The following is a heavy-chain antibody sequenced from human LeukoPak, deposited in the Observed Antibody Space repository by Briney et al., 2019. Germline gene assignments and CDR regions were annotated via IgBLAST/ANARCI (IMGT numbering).Heavy chain of an antibody. CDR1: GGSISSYY. D-gene: IGHD1-26*01. J-gene: IGHJ4*02. V-gene: IGHV4-59*01. CDR3: ASGWEGAFAFDY. Sequence: SETLSLTCTVSGGSISSYYWSWIRQPPGKGLEWIGYIYYSGSTNYNPSLKSRVTISVDKCKNQFSLKLSSVTAADTAVYYCASGWEGAFAFDYWGQGTLVTVSS. CDR2: IYYSGST.